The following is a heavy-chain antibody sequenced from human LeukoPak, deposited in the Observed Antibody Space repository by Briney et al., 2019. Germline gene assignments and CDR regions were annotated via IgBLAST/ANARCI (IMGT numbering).Heavy chain of an antibody. Sequence: GGSLRLSCAASGFSISDYWMRWLRQAPGKELEWVININQDGSERYSVDSVKGRFTISRDNAKNSLYLQMDSLRAEDTAVYYCASDGSGWSIWWGQRTLVTVSS. CDR1: GFSISDYW. CDR3: ASDGSGWSIW. V-gene: IGHV3-7*01. CDR2: INQDGSER. D-gene: IGHD6-19*01. J-gene: IGHJ4*02.